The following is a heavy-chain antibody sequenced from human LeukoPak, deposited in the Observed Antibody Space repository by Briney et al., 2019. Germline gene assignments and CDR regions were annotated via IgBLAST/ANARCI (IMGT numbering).Heavy chain of an antibody. CDR1: GGSISSSSYY. Sequence: SETLSLTCTVSGGSISSSSYYWGWIRQPPGKGLEWIGSIYYSGSTYYDPSLKSRVTISVDTSKNQFSLKLSSVTAADTAVYYCARDLSWNPGRFDPWGQGTLVTVSS. J-gene: IGHJ5*02. CDR3: ARDLSWNPGRFDP. V-gene: IGHV4-39*02. D-gene: IGHD1-1*01. CDR2: IYYSGST.